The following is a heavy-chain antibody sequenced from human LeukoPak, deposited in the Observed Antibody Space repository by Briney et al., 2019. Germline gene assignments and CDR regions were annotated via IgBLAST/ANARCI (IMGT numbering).Heavy chain of an antibody. CDR1: GYTFTSYY. CDR2: INPSGGST. CDR3: ARVIAHRRPWFDP. Sequence: ASVKVSCKASGYTFTSYYMHWVRQAPGQGLEWMGIINPSGGSTSYAQKFQGRVTMTRDMSTSTAYMELRSLRSDDTAVYYCARVIAHRRPWFDPWGQGTLVTVSS. J-gene: IGHJ5*02. V-gene: IGHV1-46*01.